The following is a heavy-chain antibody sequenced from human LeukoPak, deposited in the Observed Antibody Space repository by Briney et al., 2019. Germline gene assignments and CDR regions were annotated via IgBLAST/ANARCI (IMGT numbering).Heavy chain of an antibody. J-gene: IGHJ4*02. CDR1: GYTFTGYY. Sequence: GASVKVSCKASGYTFTGYYMHWVRQAPGQGLEWMGWINPNSGGTNYAQKLQGRVTMTTDTSTSTAYMELRNLRSDDTAVYYCASSSPRGGNSLGSHWGQGTLVTVSS. CDR3: ASSSPRGGNSLGSH. V-gene: IGHV1-2*02. CDR2: INPNSGGT. D-gene: IGHD4-23*01.